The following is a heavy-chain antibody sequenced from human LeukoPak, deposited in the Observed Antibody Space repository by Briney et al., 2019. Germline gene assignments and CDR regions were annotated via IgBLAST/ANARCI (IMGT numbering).Heavy chain of an antibody. CDR1: GFTFSSYS. Sequence: KPGGSLRLSCAASGFTFSSYSMNWVRQAPGKGLEWVSSISYTSSYIYYADSVKGRFTIFRDNAKNSLFLQMNSLRAEDTAVYYCAREGLYSDYAGHWGQGTLVTVSS. CDR2: ISYTSSYI. D-gene: IGHD4-11*01. CDR3: AREGLYSDYAGH. V-gene: IGHV3-21*01. J-gene: IGHJ4*02.